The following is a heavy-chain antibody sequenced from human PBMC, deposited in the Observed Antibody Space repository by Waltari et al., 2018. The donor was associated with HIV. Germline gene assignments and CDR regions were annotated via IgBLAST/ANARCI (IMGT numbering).Heavy chain of an antibody. CDR1: GFTFRSYW. J-gene: IGHJ4*02. Sequence: EVQLVESGGGLVQPGGSLRLSCAASGFTFRSYWMSWVRQAPGKGLEGVANIKQDGSEKYYVDSVKGRFTISRDNAKNSLYLQMNSLRAEDTAVYYCARPPPTGGLDYWGQGTLVTVSS. D-gene: IGHD4-17*01. V-gene: IGHV3-7*01. CDR2: IKQDGSEK. CDR3: ARPPPTGGLDY.